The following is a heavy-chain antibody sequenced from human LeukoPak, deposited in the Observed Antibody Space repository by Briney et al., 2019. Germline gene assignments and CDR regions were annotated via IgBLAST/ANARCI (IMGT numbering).Heavy chain of an antibody. J-gene: IGHJ4*02. CDR3: ARGLRRVTTTPFDY. D-gene: IGHD4-17*01. CDR1: GGSFSGYY. V-gene: IGHV4-34*01. Sequence: SETLSLTCAVSGGSFSGYYWSWIRQTPEKGLEWIGDINDSGATNYNPSLKSRVPISQDTSNSQFSLKVTSVTAADTAAYYCARGLRRVTTTPFDYWGQGTLVTASS. CDR2: INDSGAT.